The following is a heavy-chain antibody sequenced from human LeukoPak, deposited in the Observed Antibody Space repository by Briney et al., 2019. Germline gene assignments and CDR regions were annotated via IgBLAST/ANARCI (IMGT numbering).Heavy chain of an antibody. J-gene: IGHJ4*02. D-gene: IGHD3-3*01. Sequence: GGSLRLSCVASGFTFSSYWMSWVRQAPGKGLEWVANIKQDGSEKYYVDSVKGRFTISRDNAKNSLYLQMNSLRAEDTAVYYCARTRLEYYDFWSGYYTEGFDYWGQGTLVTVSS. CDR2: IKQDGSEK. CDR3: ARTRLEYYDFWSGYYTEGFDY. V-gene: IGHV3-7*03. CDR1: GFTFSSYW.